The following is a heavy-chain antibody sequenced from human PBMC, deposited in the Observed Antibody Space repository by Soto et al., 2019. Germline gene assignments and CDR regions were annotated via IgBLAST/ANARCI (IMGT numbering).Heavy chain of an antibody. CDR2: IGAAGDT. V-gene: IGHV3-13*01. J-gene: IGHJ6*02. CDR3: ARGVLGPGDYYYGMDV. CDR1: GFTFSNYD. Sequence: GPMRLSCAAAGFTFSNYDMHWVRQVTGKGLEWVSAIGAAGDTFYPGSVDGRFTVSRENAKNSLYLQMNNLGAGDTAVYYCARGVLGPGDYYYGMDVWAQGTTVTVSS. D-gene: IGHD2-8*02.